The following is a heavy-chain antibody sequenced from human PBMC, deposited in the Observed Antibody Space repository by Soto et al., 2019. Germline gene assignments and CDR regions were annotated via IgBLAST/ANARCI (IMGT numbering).Heavy chain of an antibody. J-gene: IGHJ4*02. CDR1: GYSFTSYW. Sequence: GESLKISCKGSGYSFTSYWIGWVRQMPGKGLEWMGIIYPGDSDTRYSPSFQGQVTISADKSISTAYLQWSSLKASDTAMYYCATPHYYGSGSYYIPFDYWGQGTLVTVSS. CDR2: IYPGDSDT. D-gene: IGHD3-10*01. CDR3: ATPHYYGSGSYYIPFDY. V-gene: IGHV5-51*01.